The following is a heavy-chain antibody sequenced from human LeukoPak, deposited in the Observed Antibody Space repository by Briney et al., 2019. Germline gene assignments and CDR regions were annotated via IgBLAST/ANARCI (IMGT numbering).Heavy chain of an antibody. CDR1: GFTFSSYA. V-gene: IGHV3-30-3*01. CDR3: ARDRGYYDFWSGPRHYYYYGMDV. Sequence: GRSLRLSCAASGFTFSSYAMHWVRQAPGKGLEWVAVISYDGSNKYYADSVKGRFTISRDNSKNTLYLQMNSLRAEDTAVYYCARDRGYYDFWSGPRHYYYYGMDVWGQGTTVTVSS. CDR2: ISYDGSNK. D-gene: IGHD3-3*01. J-gene: IGHJ6*02.